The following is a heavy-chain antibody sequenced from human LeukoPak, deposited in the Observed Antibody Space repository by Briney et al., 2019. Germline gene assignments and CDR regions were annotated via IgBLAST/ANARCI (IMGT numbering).Heavy chain of an antibody. CDR3: ASDEEFSWFFN. V-gene: IGHV4-38-2*02. J-gene: IGHJ4*02. Sequence: SETPSLTCSVSGYSISSGYYWGWIRQPPGKGLEWIGSIYHSGSTYYNPSLKSRVTISVDTSKNQLSLKLTSVTAADTAVYYCASDEEFSWFFNWGQGTLVTVSS. CDR1: GYSISSGYY. D-gene: IGHD3-10*01. CDR2: IYHSGST.